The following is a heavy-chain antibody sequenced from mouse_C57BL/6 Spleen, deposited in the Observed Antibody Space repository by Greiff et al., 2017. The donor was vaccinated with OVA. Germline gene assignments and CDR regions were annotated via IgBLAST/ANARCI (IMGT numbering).Heavy chain of an antibody. CDR2: IWSGGST. J-gene: IGHJ4*01. D-gene: IGHD2-2*01. CDR1: GFSLTSYG. CDR3: ARGLRDAMDY. V-gene: IGHV2-2*01. Sequence: QVQLQQSGPGLVQPSQSLSITCTVSGFSLTSYGVHWVRQSPGKGLEWLGVIWSGGSTDYNAAFISRLSISKDNSKSQVFFKMNSLQADYTAIYYCARGLRDAMDYWGQGTSVTVSS.